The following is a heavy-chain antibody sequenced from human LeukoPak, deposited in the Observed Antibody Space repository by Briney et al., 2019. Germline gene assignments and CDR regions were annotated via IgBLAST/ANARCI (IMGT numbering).Heavy chain of an antibody. V-gene: IGHV1-3*01. CDR1: GYTFTTCA. CDR2: IHADSGNT. J-gene: IGHJ3*02. D-gene: IGHD3/OR15-3a*01. Sequence: GASVNVSCKTSGYTFTTCAVHWVRQVPGQRLEWMGWIHADSGNTEYSQKLQGRVTIARDTSASTIYMELSSLRFEDTAVYFCTIGLAGDWDAFDIWGLGTMVTVSS. CDR3: TIGLAGDWDAFDI.